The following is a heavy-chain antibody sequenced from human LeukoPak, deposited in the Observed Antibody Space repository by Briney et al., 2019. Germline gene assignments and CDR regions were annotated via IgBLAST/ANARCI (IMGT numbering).Heavy chain of an antibody. D-gene: IGHD2-2*01. CDR3: AAIYCGSTSCYAFDH. CDR1: GFTFSSYA. Sequence: GGSLRLSCAASGFTFSSYAMSWVRQAPGKGLEWVSAISGSGGSTYYADSVEGRFTVSRDNSKNTLSLQMNSLRAEDTAVYYCAAIYCGSTSCYAFDHWGQGTLVTVSS. CDR2: ISGSGGST. J-gene: IGHJ4*02. V-gene: IGHV3-23*01.